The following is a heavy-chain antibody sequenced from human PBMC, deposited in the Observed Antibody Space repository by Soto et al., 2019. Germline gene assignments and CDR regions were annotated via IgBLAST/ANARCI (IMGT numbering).Heavy chain of an antibody. D-gene: IGHD3-3*01. CDR2: IDPSDSQT. J-gene: IGHJ5*02. Sequence: PGESLKISCKGSGYSFAGYWITWVRQKPGKGLEWMGRIDPSDSQTYYSPSFRGHVTISVTKSITTVFLQWSSLRASDTAMYYCARRGLLRFLEWLFLGWFDPWGQGTLVTVSS. CDR1: GYSFAGYW. CDR3: ARRGLLRFLEWLFLGWFDP. V-gene: IGHV5-10-1*01.